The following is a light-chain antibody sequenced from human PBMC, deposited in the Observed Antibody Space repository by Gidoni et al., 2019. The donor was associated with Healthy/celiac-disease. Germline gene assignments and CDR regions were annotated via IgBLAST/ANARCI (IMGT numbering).Light chain of an antibody. CDR3: QQYGSSPWT. CDR1: QSVSSSY. Sequence: VLTPSPGTLSLSPGERATLSCRASQSVSSSYLAWYQQKPGQAPRLLIYGASSRATGTSDMCSGRWCGTYFTLIISRLDAEDAAVYYCQQYGSSPWTFGQGTKVEIK. V-gene: IGKV3-20*01. J-gene: IGKJ1*01. CDR2: GAS.